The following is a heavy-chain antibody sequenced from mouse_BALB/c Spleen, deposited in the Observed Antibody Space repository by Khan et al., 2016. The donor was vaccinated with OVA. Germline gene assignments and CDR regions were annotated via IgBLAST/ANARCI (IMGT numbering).Heavy chain of an antibody. D-gene: IGHD2-3*01. J-gene: IGHJ4*01. V-gene: IGHV3-1*02. CDR3: ARVADGYAMDY. CDR1: GYSITSAYS. Sequence: EVQLQESGPDLVKPSQSLSLTCIVTGYSITSAYSWHWIRQFPGNKLEWMGYIHYSGYTNYNPYLKSRIPITRDTSKNQFFLQLDSGTTEDSATYYCARVADGYAMDYWGQGTSVTVSS. CDR2: IHYSGYT.